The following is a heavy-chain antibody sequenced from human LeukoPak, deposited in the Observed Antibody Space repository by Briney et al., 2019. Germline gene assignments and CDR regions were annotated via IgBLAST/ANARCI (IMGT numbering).Heavy chain of an antibody. CDR3: ARVYYSNSYDYWYFDL. D-gene: IGHD6-13*01. Sequence: SETLSLTCAVSGGSSRDFSDYYWSWIRQPPGKGLEWIGYIYYSGSTNYNPSLKSRVTISVDTSKNQFSLKLSSVTAADTAVYYCARVYYSNSYDYWYFDLWGRGTLVTVSS. CDR2: IYYSGST. V-gene: IGHV4-61*08. J-gene: IGHJ2*01. CDR1: GGSSRDFSDYY.